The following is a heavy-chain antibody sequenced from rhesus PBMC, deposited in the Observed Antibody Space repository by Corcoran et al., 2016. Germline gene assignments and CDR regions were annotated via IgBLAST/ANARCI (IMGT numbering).Heavy chain of an antibody. D-gene: IGHD4-29*01. CDR1: GGSISSND. V-gene: IGHV4-169*01. J-gene: IGHJ4*01. CDR3: ARLVYGNYFDY. Sequence: QLQLQESGPGLVKPSETLSVTCAVSGGSISSNDWSWIRHPPGKGLEWIGRIYGSGSSTNYNPSLKSRVTLSVDTSKNQLSLKLSSVTAADTAVYYCARLVYGNYFDYWGQGVLVTVSS. CDR2: IYGSGSST.